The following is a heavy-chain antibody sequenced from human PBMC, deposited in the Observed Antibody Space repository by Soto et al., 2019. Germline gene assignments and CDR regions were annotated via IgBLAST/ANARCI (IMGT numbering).Heavy chain of an antibody. CDR3: ARRDSGGFYRFFDS. CDR2: TGSGTGPG. J-gene: IGHJ4*02. D-gene: IGHD2-15*01. V-gene: IGHV1-69*06. CDR1: GGSLSTNP. Sequence: KVSCKASGGSLSTNPISWVRQAPGQGLEWMGGTGSGTGPGNHAQKFQGRLTVTADKSTSTVYMELTNLSSEDTAVYYCARRDSGGFYRFFDSWGQGTLVTVSS.